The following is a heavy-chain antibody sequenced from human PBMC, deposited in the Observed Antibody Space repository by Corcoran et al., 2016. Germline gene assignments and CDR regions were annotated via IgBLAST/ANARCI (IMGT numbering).Heavy chain of an antibody. CDR1: GGSISSSSYY. V-gene: IGHV4-39*01. Sequence: QLQLQESGPGLVKPSETLSLTCTVSGGSISSSSYYWGWIRQPPGKGLEWIGSIYYSGSTYYNPSLKSRVTISVDTSKNQFSLKLSSGTAADTAVYYCAREASPGGYSGTGWFDPWGQGTLVTVSS. CDR2: IYYSGST. D-gene: IGHD1-26*01. J-gene: IGHJ5*02. CDR3: AREASPGGYSGTGWFDP.